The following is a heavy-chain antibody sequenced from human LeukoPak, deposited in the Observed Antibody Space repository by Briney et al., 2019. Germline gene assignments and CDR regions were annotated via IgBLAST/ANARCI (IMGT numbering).Heavy chain of an antibody. CDR2: IYISGST. CDR1: SGSISSHY. CDR3: ARGSPEYSSSAGDYYFDY. V-gene: IGHV4-4*07. D-gene: IGHD6-6*01. Sequence: SETLSLXCTVSSGSISSHYWSWIRQPAGKGLQWIGRIYISGSTNYNPSLKSRVTMSVDTSKNQFSLRLNSVTAADTAVYYCARGSPEYSSSAGDYYFDYWGQGTLVTVSS. J-gene: IGHJ4*02.